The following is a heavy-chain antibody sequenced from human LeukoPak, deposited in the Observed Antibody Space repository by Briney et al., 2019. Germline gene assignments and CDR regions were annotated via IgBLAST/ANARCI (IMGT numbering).Heavy chain of an antibody. J-gene: IGHJ4*02. CDR1: GFTFSSYA. Sequence: GGSPRLSCAASGFTFSSYAMSWVRQAPGKGLEWVSAISGSGGSTYYADSVKGRFTISRDNWKKKLYLQRKRLRAEETAVYYCAKPRTTGLGWAQFDYWGQGSLVTVSS. CDR2: ISGSGGST. CDR3: AKPRTTGLGWAQFDY. V-gene: IGHV3-23*01. D-gene: IGHD2-8*02.